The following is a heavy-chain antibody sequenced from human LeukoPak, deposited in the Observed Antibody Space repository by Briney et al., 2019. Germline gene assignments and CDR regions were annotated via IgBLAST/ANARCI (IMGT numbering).Heavy chain of an antibody. CDR1: GYTFTGYY. CDR3: ATVYSGSYFGDFDY. CDR2: INPNSGGT. D-gene: IGHD1-26*01. V-gene: IGHV1-2*06. J-gene: IGHJ4*02. Sequence: ASVKVSCTASGYTFTGYYMHWVRQAPGQGLEWMGRINPNSGGTNYAQKFQGRVTMTRDTSIGTAYMEMSRLRSDDTAVYYCATVYSGSYFGDFDYWGQGTLVTVSS.